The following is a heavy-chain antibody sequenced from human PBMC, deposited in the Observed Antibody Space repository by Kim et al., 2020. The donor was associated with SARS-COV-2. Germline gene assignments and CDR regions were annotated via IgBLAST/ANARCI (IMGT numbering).Heavy chain of an antibody. Sequence: ASVKVSCKASGYTFTNYGLHWVRQAPGQRLEWMGRINADSGNTKYAQKFQGRVTITRDTSASTVYMELSSLTPEDAAVYYCARPMTTAYYPIHYWGQRTL. CDR2: INADSGNT. D-gene: IGHD3-22*01. CDR3: ARPMTTAYYPIHY. J-gene: IGHJ4*02. V-gene: IGHV1-3*01. CDR1: GYTFTNYG.